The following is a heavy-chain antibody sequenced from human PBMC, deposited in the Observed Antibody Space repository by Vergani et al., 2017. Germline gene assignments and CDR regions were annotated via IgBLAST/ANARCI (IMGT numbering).Heavy chain of an antibody. Sequence: EVQVVESGGGLVQPGGSLRLSCAASGFIFSDHYMDWVRQAPGKGLEWVSSISGNNDDVYYADSVKGRFTISRDNAKNSLYLQMNSLRAEDTAVYYCARVRGYGGNSGYFDYWGQGTLVTVSS. CDR3: ARVRGYGGNSGYFDY. D-gene: IGHD4-23*01. CDR2: ISGNNDDV. CDR1: GFIFSDHY. V-gene: IGHV3-21*01. J-gene: IGHJ4*02.